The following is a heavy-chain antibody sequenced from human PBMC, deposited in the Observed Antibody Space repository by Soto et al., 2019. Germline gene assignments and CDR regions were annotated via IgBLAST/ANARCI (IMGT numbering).Heavy chain of an antibody. Sequence: QVQMVQSGGGVVQPGRSLRLSCTPSGFTFSSYGMHWVRQAPGKGLEWVAVIWFDGSKEYYADSVKGRFTIYRDNFKITLSLQMNSLKVEDTAVYYCARYYGNLIALDVWGQGTLVIVSS. CDR1: GFTFSSYG. V-gene: IGHV3-33*01. CDR3: ARYYGNLIALDV. J-gene: IGHJ4*02. D-gene: IGHD4-17*01. CDR2: IWFDGSKE.